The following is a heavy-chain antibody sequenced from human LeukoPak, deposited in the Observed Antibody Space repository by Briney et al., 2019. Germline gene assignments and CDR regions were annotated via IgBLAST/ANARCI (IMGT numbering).Heavy chain of an antibody. Sequence: GGSLRLSCAASGFTFSSYGMHWVRQAPGKGLEWVSYISSSSSTIYYADSVKGRFTISRDNAKNSLYLQMNSLRAEATAVYYCARDGPGDNFYYYYYMDVWGKGTTVTVSS. D-gene: IGHD1-1*01. CDR3: ARDGPGDNFYYYYYMDV. CDR1: GFTFSSYG. CDR2: ISSSSSTI. J-gene: IGHJ6*03. V-gene: IGHV3-48*01.